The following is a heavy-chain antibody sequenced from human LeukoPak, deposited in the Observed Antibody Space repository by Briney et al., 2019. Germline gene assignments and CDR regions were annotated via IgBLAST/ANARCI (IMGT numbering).Heavy chain of an antibody. CDR1: GFTFSSYA. V-gene: IGHV3-23*01. J-gene: IGHJ5*02. Sequence: GGSLRLSCAASGFTFSSYAMSWVRQAPGKGLEWVSAISGSGGSTYYADSVKGRFTISRDNSKNTPYLQMNSLRAEDTAVYYCAKRTTPNSGSYYNWFDPWGQGTLVTVSS. CDR3: AKRTTPNSGSYYNWFDP. CDR2: ISGSGGST. D-gene: IGHD1-26*01.